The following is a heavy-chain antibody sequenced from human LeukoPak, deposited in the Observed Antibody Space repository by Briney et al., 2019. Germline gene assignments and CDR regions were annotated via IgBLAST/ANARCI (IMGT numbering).Heavy chain of an antibody. J-gene: IGHJ4*02. CDR3: ARDRARYYFDY. CDR2: IWYDGSNK. Sequence: GGSLRLSCAASGFTFSSYGMHWVRQAPGKGLEWVAVIWYDGSNKYYADSVKGRFTISRDNSKNTLYLQMNSLRAEDTAAYYCARDRARYYFDYWGQGTLVTVSS. CDR1: GFTFSSYG. V-gene: IGHV3-33*01. D-gene: IGHD1-14*01.